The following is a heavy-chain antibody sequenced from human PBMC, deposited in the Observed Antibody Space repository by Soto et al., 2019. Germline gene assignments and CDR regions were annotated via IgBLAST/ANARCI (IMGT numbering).Heavy chain of an antibody. CDR1: GYSFTNFH. V-gene: IGHV1-46*01. CDR3: ARDVIGYDNYETIGYYFDH. Sequence: QVQLSQFGAEVKKPGASVKVSCKASGYSFTNFHIHWVRQAPGQGLEWMGMIDPSGGMTRDAQRLQGRTTMTRDALTSTGYKEFRSLTPEETVVYYCARDVIGYDNYETIGYYFDHWGQGTLVTVSS. J-gene: IGHJ4*02. CDR2: IDPSGGMT. D-gene: IGHD3-22*01.